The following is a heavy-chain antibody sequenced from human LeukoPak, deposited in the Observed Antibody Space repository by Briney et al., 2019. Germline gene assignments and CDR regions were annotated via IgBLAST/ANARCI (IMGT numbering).Heavy chain of an antibody. Sequence: SETLSLTCTVSGYSISSGYYWGWIRPPPGKGLGWIGSIYHSGSTYYNPSLKSRVTISVDTSKNQFSLKLSSVTAADTAVYYCAREIKSMVTAPNDAFDIWGQGTMVTVSS. J-gene: IGHJ3*02. D-gene: IGHD2-21*02. CDR3: AREIKSMVTAPNDAFDI. CDR2: IYHSGST. V-gene: IGHV4-38-2*02. CDR1: GYSISSGYY.